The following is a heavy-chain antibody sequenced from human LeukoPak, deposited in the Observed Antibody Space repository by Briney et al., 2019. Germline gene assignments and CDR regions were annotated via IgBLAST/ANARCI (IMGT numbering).Heavy chain of an antibody. D-gene: IGHD1-26*01. Sequence: SETLSLTCTVSGGSISSYYWGWIRQPPGKGLEWIGYIYYSGSTNYNPSLKSRVTISVDTSKNQFSLKLSSVTAADTAVYYCARAPEWELREGYFDYWGQGTLVTVSS. CDR2: IYYSGST. CDR1: GGSISSYY. J-gene: IGHJ4*02. CDR3: ARAPEWELREGYFDY. V-gene: IGHV4-59*01.